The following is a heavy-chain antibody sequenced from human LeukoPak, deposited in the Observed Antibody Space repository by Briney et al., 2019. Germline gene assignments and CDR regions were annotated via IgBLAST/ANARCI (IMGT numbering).Heavy chain of an antibody. V-gene: IGHV3-23*01. CDR1: GFTFSSYA. CDR3: ARFCSGGSCYRDY. CDR2: ISGSGGST. Sequence: PGGSLRLSCAASGFTFSSYAMSWVRQAPGKGLEWVSAISGSGGSTYYADSVKGRFTISRDNSKNTLYLQMNSLRVEDTAVSYCARFCSGGSCYRDYWGQGTLVTVS. D-gene: IGHD2-15*01. J-gene: IGHJ4*02.